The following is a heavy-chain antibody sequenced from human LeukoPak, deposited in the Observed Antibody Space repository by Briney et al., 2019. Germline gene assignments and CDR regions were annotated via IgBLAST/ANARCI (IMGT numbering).Heavy chain of an antibody. V-gene: IGHV3-21*01. CDR2: ISSSSSYI. CDR1: GFTFSSYS. Sequence: GGSLRLSCAASGFTFSSYSMSWVRQSPGKGLEWVSSISSSSSYIYYPDSVKGRFTISRDNAKNSLYLQMNSLRAEDTAVYYCASRYYDSHGYYFDYWGQGTLVTVSS. D-gene: IGHD3-22*01. J-gene: IGHJ4*02. CDR3: ASRYYDSHGYYFDY.